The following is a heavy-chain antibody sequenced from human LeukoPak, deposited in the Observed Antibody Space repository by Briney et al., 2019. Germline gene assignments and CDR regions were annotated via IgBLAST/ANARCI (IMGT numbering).Heavy chain of an antibody. V-gene: IGHV1-69*04. CDR1: GGTFSSYA. CDR3: ARLYCGGDCYTHEDYYYGMDV. D-gene: IGHD2-21*02. J-gene: IGHJ6*02. Sequence: GASVKVSCKASGGTFSSYAISWVRQAPGQGLEWMGRIIPILGIANYAQKFQGRVTITADKSTSTAYMELSSLRSEDTAVYYCARLYCGGDCYTHEDYYYGMDVWGQGTTVTVSS. CDR2: IIPILGIA.